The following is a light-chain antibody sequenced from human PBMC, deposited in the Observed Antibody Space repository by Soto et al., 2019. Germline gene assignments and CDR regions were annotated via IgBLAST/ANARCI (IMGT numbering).Light chain of an antibody. J-gene: IGKJ1*01. CDR1: QSISNW. CDR2: DAS. V-gene: IGKV1-5*01. Sequence: DIQMTQSPSTLSASLGDRVTITCRASQSISNWLAWYQQKQGKAPKLLIYDASSLESGVPSRLSGSGSGTEFTLTISSLQSDDFATYYCQQYHRYSTFGQGTKVDIK. CDR3: QQYHRYST.